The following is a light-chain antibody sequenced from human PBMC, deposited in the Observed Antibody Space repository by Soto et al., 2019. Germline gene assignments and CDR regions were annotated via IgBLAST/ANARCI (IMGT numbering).Light chain of an antibody. CDR3: QQRSDWLT. CDR2: GAS. J-gene: IGKJ4*01. V-gene: IGKV3D-20*02. Sequence: EIVLTQSPGTLSLSPGERSTLSFRASQSVSSTYLIWYQQKPGQAPRLLIYGASSRATGVPDRFSGGGSGTDFTLTISRLEPEDFAVYYCQQRSDWLTFGGGTKVDIK. CDR1: QSVSSTY.